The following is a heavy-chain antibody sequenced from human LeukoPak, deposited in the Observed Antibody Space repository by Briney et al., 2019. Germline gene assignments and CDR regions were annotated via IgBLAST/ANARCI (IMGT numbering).Heavy chain of an antibody. V-gene: IGHV4-59*01. Sequence: SETLSLTCTVSGGSISSYYWSWIRQPPGKGPEWIGYIYYSGSTNYNPSLKSRVTISVDTSKNQFSLKLSSVTAADTAVYYCARVSGSYIDYWGQGTLVTVSS. D-gene: IGHD1-26*01. J-gene: IGHJ4*02. CDR3: ARVSGSYIDY. CDR2: IYYSGST. CDR1: GGSISSYY.